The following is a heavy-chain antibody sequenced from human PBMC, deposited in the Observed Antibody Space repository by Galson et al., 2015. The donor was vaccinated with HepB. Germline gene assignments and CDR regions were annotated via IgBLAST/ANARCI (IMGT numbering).Heavy chain of an antibody. CDR3: ARGHIAAAGPFDY. D-gene: IGHD6-13*01. Sequence: QVQLQESGPGLVKPSETLSLTCAVYGGSFSGYYWSWIRQPPGKGLEWIGEINHSGSTNYNPSLKSRVTISVDTSKNQFSLKLSSVTAADTAVYYCARGHIAAAGPFDYWGQGTLVTVSS. J-gene: IGHJ4*02. V-gene: IGHV4-34*01. CDR2: INHSGST. CDR1: GGSFSGYY.